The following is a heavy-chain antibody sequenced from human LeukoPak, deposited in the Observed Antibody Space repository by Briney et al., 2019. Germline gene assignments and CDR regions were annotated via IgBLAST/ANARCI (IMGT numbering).Heavy chain of an antibody. CDR3: ARSPPGRTNWNYYDY. CDR2: IGPIGVYT. J-gene: IGHJ4*02. Sequence: GGSLRLSCAASGFTFSDYAMHRVRQAPGKGLEFVSVIGPIGVYTYYANSVKGRFTISRDNPKSTVSLQMGSLRDEDMAVYYCARSPPGRTNWNYYDYWGRGTLVTVSS. D-gene: IGHD1-1*01. V-gene: IGHV3-64*01. CDR1: GFTFSDYA.